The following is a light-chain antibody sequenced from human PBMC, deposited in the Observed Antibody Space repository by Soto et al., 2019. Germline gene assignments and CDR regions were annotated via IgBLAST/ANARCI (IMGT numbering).Light chain of an antibody. CDR1: NSNVGNNT. J-gene: IGLJ1*01. CDR2: GNN. CDR3: AAWDGSLNAYV. Sequence: QSVLTQPPSASGTPGQRVTISCPGSNSNVGNNTVNWFQHLPGTTPKLLIYGNNQRPSGVPDRFSGSKSGTSASLVISGLQSEDEADYYCAAWDGSLNAYVFGTGTKVTVL. V-gene: IGLV1-44*01.